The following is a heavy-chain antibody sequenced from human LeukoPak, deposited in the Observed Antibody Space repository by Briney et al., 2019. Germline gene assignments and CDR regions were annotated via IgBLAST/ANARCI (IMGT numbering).Heavy chain of an antibody. Sequence: SETLSLTCSVSDYPISSGYFWGWIRQPPGKGLEWIATISHSGSTYFNPSLKSRVIVSIDTSKNQFSLNLTSVTAADTAVYYCAREHCAGGYCYFLDYWGQGTLVTVSS. V-gene: IGHV4-38-2*02. CDR3: AREHCAGGYCYFLDY. D-gene: IGHD2/OR15-2a*01. CDR1: DYPISSGYF. CDR2: ISHSGST. J-gene: IGHJ4*02.